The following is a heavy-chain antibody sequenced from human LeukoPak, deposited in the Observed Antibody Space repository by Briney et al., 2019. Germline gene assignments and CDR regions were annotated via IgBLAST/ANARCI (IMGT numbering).Heavy chain of an antibody. CDR3: AKDKSMVRELDY. CDR2: IQYDGNNK. D-gene: IGHD3-10*01. V-gene: IGHV3-30*02. J-gene: IGHJ4*02. CDR1: GFTFSKYG. Sequence: GGSLRLSCAASGFTFSKYGMHWVRQAPGKGLEWLTFIQYDGNNKYYSDSVKGRFTISRDNSKNTLFLQMNSLRAEDTAVYYCAKDKSMVRELDYWGQGTLVTVSS.